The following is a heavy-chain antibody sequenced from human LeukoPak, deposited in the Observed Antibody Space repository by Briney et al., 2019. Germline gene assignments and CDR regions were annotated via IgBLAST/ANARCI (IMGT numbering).Heavy chain of an antibody. V-gene: IGHV1-18*01. CDR3: AREFPGGRFVEWPPNPADY. CDR2: ISAYNGNT. CDR1: GYTFSSFG. J-gene: IGHJ4*02. D-gene: IGHD3-3*01. Sequence: EASVKVSFTASGYTFSSFGVSWVRQAPGQGLEWMAWISAYNGNTIYAQNLQGRVTMTTDTSTSTAYMELRSLRSDDTAVYYCAREFPGGRFVEWPPNPADYWGQGTLVTVSS.